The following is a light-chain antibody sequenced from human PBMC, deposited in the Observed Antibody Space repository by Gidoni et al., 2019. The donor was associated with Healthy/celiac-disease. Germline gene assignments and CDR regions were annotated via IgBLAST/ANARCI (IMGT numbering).Light chain of an antibody. CDR3: QQYNSYST. CDR1: QSISSL. J-gene: IGKJ2*01. Sequence: DIQMTQSPSTLSACVGDRVTITCRASQSISSLLAWYQQKPGKAPKLLIYKASSLESGVPSRFSGSGSGTEFTLTISRLQPDDFATYYCQQYNSYSTFGQGTKLEIK. CDR2: KAS. V-gene: IGKV1-5*03.